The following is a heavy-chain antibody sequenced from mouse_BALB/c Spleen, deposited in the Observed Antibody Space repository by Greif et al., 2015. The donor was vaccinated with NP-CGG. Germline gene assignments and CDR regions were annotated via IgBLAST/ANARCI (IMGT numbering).Heavy chain of an antibody. J-gene: IGHJ4*01. CDR3: ARDIGYYVPMDY. CDR1: GFTFTDYY. D-gene: IGHD2-3*01. V-gene: IGHV7-3*02. Sequence: EVKLVESGGGLVQPGGSLRLSCATSGFTFTDYYMSWVRQPPGKALEWLGFIRNKANGYTTEYSASVKGRFTISRDNSQSILYLQMNTLRAEDSATYYCARDIGYYVPMDYWGQGTSVTVSS. CDR2: IRNKANGYTT.